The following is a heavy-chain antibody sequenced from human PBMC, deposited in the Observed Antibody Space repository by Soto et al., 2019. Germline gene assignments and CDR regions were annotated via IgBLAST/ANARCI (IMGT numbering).Heavy chain of an antibody. Sequence: QVQLQQWGAGLLKPSETLSLTCAVYGGSFSGYYWSWIRQRPGKGLEWNGEINHSGSTNYNPSLKSRVTISVDTSKKHFSLKLSSVTAADTAVYYCAREVRGVCDWGQGTLVTVSS. D-gene: IGHD3-10*01. CDR1: GGSFSGYY. CDR2: INHSGST. J-gene: IGHJ4*02. CDR3: AREVRGVCD. V-gene: IGHV4-34*01.